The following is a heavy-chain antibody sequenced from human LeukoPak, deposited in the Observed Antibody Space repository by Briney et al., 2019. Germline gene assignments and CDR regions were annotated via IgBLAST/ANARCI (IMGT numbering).Heavy chain of an antibody. CDR2: INPSGGST. J-gene: IGHJ5*02. Sequence: ASVKVSCKASGYTFTGYYMHWVRQAPGQGLEWMGIINPSGGSTSYAQKFQGRVTMTRDTSTSTVYMELSSLRSEDTAVYYCASLFSSGPLGGPWGQGTLVTVSS. CDR1: GYTFTGYY. D-gene: IGHD3-22*01. CDR3: ASLFSSGPLGGP. V-gene: IGHV1-46*01.